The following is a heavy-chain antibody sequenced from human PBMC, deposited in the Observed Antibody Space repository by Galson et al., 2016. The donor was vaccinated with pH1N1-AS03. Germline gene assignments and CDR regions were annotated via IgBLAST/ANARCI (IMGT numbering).Heavy chain of an antibody. D-gene: IGHD3-10*01. CDR2: ISPNSGGT. CDR1: GYSFTGYY. J-gene: IGHJ3*02. CDR3: LRESESYSNTMALDI. Sequence: SVKVSCKATGYSFTGYYIHWVRQAPGQGLEWLGRISPNSGGTKYAQKFQGRVTMTTDTSISTAYMELSRLRSDDTAVYFCLRESESYSNTMALDIWGQGAMVTVSS. V-gene: IGHV1-2*06.